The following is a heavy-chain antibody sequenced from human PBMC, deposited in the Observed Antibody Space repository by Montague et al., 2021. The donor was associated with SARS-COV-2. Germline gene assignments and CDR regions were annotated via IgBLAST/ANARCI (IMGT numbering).Heavy chain of an antibody. V-gene: IGHV4-59*13. CDR1: GDSISGFY. D-gene: IGHD6-13*01. CDR2: IDYGGIT. Sequence: SETRSLTCTVSGDSISGFYWNWIRQPPGKGLEWIGKIDYGGITNYNPXXKSRVTISVDTSKNQFSLKLISVTAADTALYYCARGVAAAPDTSDYWGQGTLVTVSS. CDR3: ARGVAAAPDTSDY. J-gene: IGHJ4*02.